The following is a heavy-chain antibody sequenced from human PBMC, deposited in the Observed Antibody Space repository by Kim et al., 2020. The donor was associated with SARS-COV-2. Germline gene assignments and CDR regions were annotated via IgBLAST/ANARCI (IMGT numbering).Heavy chain of an antibody. V-gene: IGHV3-30*01. CDR3: ARDKAWSGYSSNWFDP. Sequence: SVKGRFTISRDNSKNTLYLQMNSLRAEDTAVYYCARDKAWSGYSSNWFDPWGQGTLVTVSS. J-gene: IGHJ5*02. D-gene: IGHD3-3*01.